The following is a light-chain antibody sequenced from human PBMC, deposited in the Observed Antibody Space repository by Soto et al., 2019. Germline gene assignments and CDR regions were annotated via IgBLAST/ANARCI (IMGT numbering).Light chain of an antibody. CDR1: QDIGNS. V-gene: IGKV1-33*01. CDR3: QKSDHLPL. J-gene: IGKJ3*01. CDR2: DAS. Sequence: DIQMTQPPPSLSASVGDRVTITGQASQDIGNSLNWFQHKPGKAPNLVIYDASNLEIGVPSRFSGSGSGTDFTFTITSLRPEDIATYYCQKSDHLPLFGPGTKVESK.